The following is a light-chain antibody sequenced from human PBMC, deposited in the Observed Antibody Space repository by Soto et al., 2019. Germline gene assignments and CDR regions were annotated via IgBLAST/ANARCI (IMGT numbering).Light chain of an antibody. CDR2: DAS. V-gene: IGKV3-20*01. CDR1: QSVSRY. CDR3: QQYGSSPGT. J-gene: IGKJ1*01. Sequence: EIVMTQSPATLSVSPGESATLSCRASQSVSRYLAWYQQKPGQTPRLLIYDASNRAAGIPARFSGSGSGTDFTLTISRLEPEDFAVYYCQQYGSSPGTFGQGTKVDIK.